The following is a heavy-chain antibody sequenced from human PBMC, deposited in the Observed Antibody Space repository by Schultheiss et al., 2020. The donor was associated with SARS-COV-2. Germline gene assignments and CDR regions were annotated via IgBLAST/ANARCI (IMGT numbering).Heavy chain of an antibody. D-gene: IGHD5-18*01. CDR2: ISYDGSKK. CDR1: GFTFSSYG. Sequence: GGSLRLSCAASGFTFSSYGMHWVRQAPGKGLEWVAVISYDGSKKYYADSVKGRFTISRDNSKNTLYLQMNSLRAEDTAVYYCARLPDQSPWIQIDYWGQGTLVTVSS. J-gene: IGHJ4*02. V-gene: IGHV3-30*03. CDR3: ARLPDQSPWIQIDY.